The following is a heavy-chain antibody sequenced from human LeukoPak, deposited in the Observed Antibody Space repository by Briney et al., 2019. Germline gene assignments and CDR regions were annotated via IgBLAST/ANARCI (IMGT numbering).Heavy chain of an antibody. CDR2: ISAYNGNR. D-gene: IGHD2-8*02. J-gene: IGHJ4*02. V-gene: IGHV1-18*01. CDR1: GYTFCTYG. CDR3: ARDRWGPLVGDY. Sequence: ASVKVSCKASGYTFCTYGTSWVRQAPGQGLEWMGWISAYNGNRNYAQKLQGRVTMTTDTSTSTAYMELRSLRSDDTAVYYCARDRWGPLVGDYWGQGTLVTVSS.